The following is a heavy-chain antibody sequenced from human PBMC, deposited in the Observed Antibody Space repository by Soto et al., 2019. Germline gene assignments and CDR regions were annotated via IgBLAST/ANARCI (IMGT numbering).Heavy chain of an antibody. D-gene: IGHD1-1*01. Sequence: PPAPMPLSCPDCGGSLVTVDCYWAWLCPPPGQALEYIGYIYKSATACYNPSFESRVAISLDTSKSQFSLNVTSVTAADTAVDFCVRGRYCLTGRSVTTGVASWGQGTHGTV. J-gene: IGHJ4*02. V-gene: IGHV4-30-4*01. CDR1: GGSLVTVDCY. CDR2: IYKSATA. CDR3: VRGRYCLTGRSVTTGVAS.